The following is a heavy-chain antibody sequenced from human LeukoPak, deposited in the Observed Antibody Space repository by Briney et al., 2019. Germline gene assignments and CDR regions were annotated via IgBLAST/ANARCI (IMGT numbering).Heavy chain of an antibody. CDR1: GFTFSSYG. CDR2: IWYDGTNK. V-gene: IGHV3-33*03. Sequence: PGGSLRLSCVASGFTFSSYGMHWVRQAPGKGLEWVAVIWYDGTNKYYADSVKGRFTTSRDNSKNSLYLQMNSLRAEDTALYYCAKDSRQAQWLALDCWGQGTLVIVSS. J-gene: IGHJ4*02. CDR3: AKDSRQAQWLALDC. D-gene: IGHD6-19*01.